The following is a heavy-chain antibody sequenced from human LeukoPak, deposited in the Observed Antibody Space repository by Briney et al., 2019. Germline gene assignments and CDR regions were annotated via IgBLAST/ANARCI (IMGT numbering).Heavy chain of an antibody. Sequence: GGSLRLSCAASGFTFSDYYMSWIRQAPGKGLEWISYITNSGTTIYYADSVKGRFTISRDNSKNTLYLQMNSLRAEDTAVYYCAKGYCSSTSCPGWGYWGQGTLVTVSS. V-gene: IGHV3-11*01. CDR3: AKGYCSSTSCPGWGY. J-gene: IGHJ4*02. CDR1: GFTFSDYY. D-gene: IGHD2-2*01. CDR2: ITNSGTTI.